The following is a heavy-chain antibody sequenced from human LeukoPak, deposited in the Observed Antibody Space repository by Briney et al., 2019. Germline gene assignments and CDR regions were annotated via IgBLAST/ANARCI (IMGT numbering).Heavy chain of an antibody. CDR1: GGSIRSGDYS. CDR2: IYYSGST. Sequence: SETLSLTCTVSGGSIRSGDYSWNWIRQHPGKGLEWIGYIYYSGSTYYNPSLTSRVTMSVDTSKNQFSLKLSSVTAADTAVYYCARWDYSNYVDAFDIWGQGTMVTVSS. CDR3: ARWDYSNYVDAFDI. V-gene: IGHV4-31*03. J-gene: IGHJ3*02. D-gene: IGHD4-4*01.